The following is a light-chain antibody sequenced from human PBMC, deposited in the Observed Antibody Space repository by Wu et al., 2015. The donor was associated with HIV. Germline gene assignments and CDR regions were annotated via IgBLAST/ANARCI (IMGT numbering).Light chain of an antibody. CDR1: QSVNTNY. V-gene: IGKV3-20*01. CDR2: GVT. J-gene: IGKJ2*01. CDR3: QQSTSSPRYT. Sequence: EIVLTQSPGTLSLSPGEKATLSCRASQSVNTNYLAWYQQKPGQTPRLLIYGVTTRATGIPDRFSGRGSGTNFTLTINRVENEDFAVYYCQQSTSSPRYTFGQGTRLDIK.